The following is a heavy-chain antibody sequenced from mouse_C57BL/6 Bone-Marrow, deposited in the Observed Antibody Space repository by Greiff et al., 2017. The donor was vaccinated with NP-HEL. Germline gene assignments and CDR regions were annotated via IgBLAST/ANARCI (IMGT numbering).Heavy chain of an antibody. Sequence: EVQLQESGGGLVQPGGSLKLSCAASGFTFSDYYMYWVRQTPEKRLEWVAYISNGGGSTYYPDTVKGRFPISRDNAKNTLYLQMSRLKSEDTAMYYCARPGVYGNYAMDYWGQGTSVTVSS. J-gene: IGHJ4*01. CDR3: ARPGVYGNYAMDY. CDR1: GFTFSDYY. V-gene: IGHV5-12*01. CDR2: ISNGGGST. D-gene: IGHD2-1*01.